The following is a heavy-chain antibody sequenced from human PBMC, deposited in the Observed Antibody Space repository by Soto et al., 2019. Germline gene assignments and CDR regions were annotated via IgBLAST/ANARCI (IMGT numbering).Heavy chain of an antibody. CDR3: ARSSSSSGP. V-gene: IGHV3-23*01. J-gene: IGHJ4*02. CDR1: GFTFSSYA. D-gene: IGHD6-6*01. Sequence: EVQLLESGGSLVQPGGSLRLSCAASGFTFSSYAMSWVRQGPGKGLEWVSAISDSGGTTYYADSVKGRFTISRDNSKSRLYLQMNSLRDEDTAIYYCARSSSSSGPWGQGTLVTVSS. CDR2: ISDSGGTT.